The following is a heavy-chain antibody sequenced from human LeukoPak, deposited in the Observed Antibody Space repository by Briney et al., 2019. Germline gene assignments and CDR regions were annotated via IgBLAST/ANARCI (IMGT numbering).Heavy chain of an antibody. J-gene: IGHJ2*01. V-gene: IGHV4-31*03. Sequence: TLSLTCTVSGGSISSGGYYWSWIRQHPGKGLEWIGYIYYSGSTYCNPSLKSRVTISVDTSKIQFSLKLSSVTAADTAVYYCARTLYDHYWYFDLWGRGTLVTVSS. CDR2: IYYSGST. D-gene: IGHD3-16*01. CDR3: ARTLYDHYWYFDL. CDR1: GGSISSGGYY.